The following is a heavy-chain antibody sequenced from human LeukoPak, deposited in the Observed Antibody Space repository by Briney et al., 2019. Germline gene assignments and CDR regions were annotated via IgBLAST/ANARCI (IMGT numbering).Heavy chain of an antibody. J-gene: IGHJ4*02. CDR1: GFTFGDYA. CDR2: IHSSGNYI. CDR3: AREWNSRATFDY. V-gene: IGHV3-21*05. Sequence: PGRSLRLSCTASGFTFGDYAMSWVRQAPGKGLEWISYIHSSGNYIFDAASVKGRFTVSRDNARNSLYLQMNSLRVEDTAMYYCAREWNSRATFDYWGQGTLVTVSS. D-gene: IGHD1-1*01.